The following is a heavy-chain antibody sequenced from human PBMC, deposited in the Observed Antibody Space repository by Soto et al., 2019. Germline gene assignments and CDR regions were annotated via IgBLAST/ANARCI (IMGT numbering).Heavy chain of an antibody. D-gene: IGHD3-22*01. Sequence: QVQLQESGPGLVKPSQTLSLTCTVSGGSISSGDYYWSWIRQPPGKGLEWIGYIYYSGSTYYNPSLKSRVTISVDTSKNQFSLKLSSVTAADTAVYYCARTVPSSGYPPVAFDIWGQGTMVTVSS. CDR3: ARTVPSSGYPPVAFDI. CDR1: GGSISSGDYY. CDR2: IYYSGST. V-gene: IGHV4-30-4*01. J-gene: IGHJ3*02.